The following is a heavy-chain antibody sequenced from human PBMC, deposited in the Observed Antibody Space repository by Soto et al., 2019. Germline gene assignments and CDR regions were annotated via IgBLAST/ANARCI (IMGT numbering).Heavy chain of an antibody. CDR2: IYYSGST. J-gene: IGHJ4*02. Sequence: SETLSLTCTVSGGSISSGGYYWSWIRQHPGKGLEWIGYIYYSGSTYYNPSLKSRVTISVDTSKNQFSLKLSSVTAADTAVYYCARNRLPPSSDYWGQGTLVTVS. CDR1: GGSISSGGYY. V-gene: IGHV4-31*03. CDR3: ARNRLPPSSDY. D-gene: IGHD2-15*01.